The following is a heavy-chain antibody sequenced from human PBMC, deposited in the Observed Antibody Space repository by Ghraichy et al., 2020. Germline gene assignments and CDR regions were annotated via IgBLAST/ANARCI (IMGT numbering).Heavy chain of an antibody. D-gene: IGHD3-10*01. J-gene: IGHJ4*02. CDR2: IYYSGST. Sequence: SQTLSLTCTVSGGSVSSGSYYWSWIRQPPGKGLEWIGYIYYSGSTNYNPSLKSRVTISVDTSKNQFSLKLSSVTAADTAVYYCAREAPTYYYGSGSYSYYFDYWGQGTLVTVSS. V-gene: IGHV4-61*01. CDR1: GGSVSSGSYY. CDR3: AREAPTYYYGSGSYSYYFDY.